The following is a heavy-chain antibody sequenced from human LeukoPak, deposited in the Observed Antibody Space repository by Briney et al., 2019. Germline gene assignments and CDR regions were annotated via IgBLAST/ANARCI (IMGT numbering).Heavy chain of an antibody. Sequence: PGGPLRLSCAASGFTFSDYSMNWVRQAPGKGLEWVSYIGLSSGARYYADSVKGRFSISSDNAKNSLSLQMNSLRADDTAVYYCARDHNYAFDYWGQGILVTVSS. CDR3: ARDHNYAFDY. D-gene: IGHD5-18*01. V-gene: IGHV3-11*04. CDR1: GFTFSDYS. CDR2: IGLSSGAR. J-gene: IGHJ4*02.